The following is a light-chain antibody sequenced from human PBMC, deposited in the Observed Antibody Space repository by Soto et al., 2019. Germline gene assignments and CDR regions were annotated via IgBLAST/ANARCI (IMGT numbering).Light chain of an antibody. J-gene: IGLJ1*01. Sequence: QSALTQPRSVSGSPGQSVTISCTGTSSDVGGHNYVSWYQQHPGKAPQLMIYDVTKRPSGVPDRFSGSKSGSTASLTIPGLQAEDEADYYCCSYAGSYTYVFGTGTKVTVL. V-gene: IGLV2-11*01. CDR2: DVT. CDR1: SSDVGGHNY. CDR3: CSYAGSYTYV.